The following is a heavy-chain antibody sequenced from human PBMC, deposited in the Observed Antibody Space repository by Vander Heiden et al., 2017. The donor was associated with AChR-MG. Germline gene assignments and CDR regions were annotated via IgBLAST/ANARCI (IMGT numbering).Heavy chain of an antibody. Sequence: QLQLQQSGSGLVKPSQTLSLTCPVSGGSITSGGYPWSWIRQPPGKGLEWIGYIYHSGSTYYNPSRKSRVTISVDRSKNQFSLKLSSVTAADTAVYYCARHRAAAGTGWFDPWGQGTLVTVSS. J-gene: IGHJ5*02. D-gene: IGHD6-13*01. CDR2: IYHSGST. CDR1: GGSITSGGYP. V-gene: IGHV4-30-2*01. CDR3: ARHRAAAGTGWFDP.